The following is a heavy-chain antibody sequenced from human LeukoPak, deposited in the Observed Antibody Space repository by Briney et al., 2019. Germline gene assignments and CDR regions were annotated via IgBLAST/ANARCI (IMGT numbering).Heavy chain of an antibody. Sequence: PSETLSLTCTVSGGSISSGGYYWSWIRQPPGKGLEWIGYIYHSGSTYYNPSLKSRVTISVDRSKNQFSLKLSSVTAADTAVYYCARDGLNYDILTGAKRGRYFDYWGQGTLVTVSS. J-gene: IGHJ4*02. CDR1: GGSISSGGYY. D-gene: IGHD3-9*01. CDR3: ARDGLNYDILTGAKRGRYFDY. CDR2: IYHSGST. V-gene: IGHV4-30-2*01.